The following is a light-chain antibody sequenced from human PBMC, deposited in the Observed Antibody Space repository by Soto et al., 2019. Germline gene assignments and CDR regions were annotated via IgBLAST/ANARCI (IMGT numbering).Light chain of an antibody. CDR1: QGIGTD. Sequence: IHMTQSPSSLSASFGHRFTITSRASQGIGTDLGWYRQKPGRAPERLIYSTSSLQSGVPSRFSGSGSGTEFSLTISSLQPDDFATYYCQQYTSYPWTFGQGTKVDI. CDR3: QQYTSYPWT. CDR2: STS. V-gene: IGKV1-17*01. J-gene: IGKJ1*01.